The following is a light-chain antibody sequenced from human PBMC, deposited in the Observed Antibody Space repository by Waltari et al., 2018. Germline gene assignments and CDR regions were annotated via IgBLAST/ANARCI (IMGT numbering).Light chain of an antibody. CDR1: RTITRND. Sequence: IVLTQSPGTLSLSLGERDTLSCRASRTITRNDFAWYQQGPGQAPRLPIYGVSSRARGGSDRFSAGGSGRDFSLTISRLEPEDFAVYYCQQYGDSPATFGQGTKLEI. CDR3: QQYGDSPAT. J-gene: IGKJ2*01. V-gene: IGKV3-20*01. CDR2: GVS.